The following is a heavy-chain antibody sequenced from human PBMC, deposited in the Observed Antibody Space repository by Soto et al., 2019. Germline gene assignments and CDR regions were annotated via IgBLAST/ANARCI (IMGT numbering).Heavy chain of an antibody. J-gene: IGHJ4*02. CDR2: INIGYGNT. CDR3: ARAPLTRGSSGWRTFDF. V-gene: IGHV1-3*04. CDR1: GYTFTNYA. D-gene: IGHD6-19*01. Sequence: QVQLVQSGAEEKKPGASVKVSCKASGYTFTNYAIQWVRQAPGQRLEWMGWINIGYGNTKYSQKYQDRVTITRDTSASTAYMELSSLRSEDTAVYSCARAPLTRGSSGWRTFDFWGQGPLVTVSA.